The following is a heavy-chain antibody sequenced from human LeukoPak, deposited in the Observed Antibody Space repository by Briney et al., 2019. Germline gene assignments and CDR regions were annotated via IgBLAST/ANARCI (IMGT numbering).Heavy chain of an antibody. D-gene: IGHD3-3*01. J-gene: IGHJ6*03. V-gene: IGHV3-48*04. Sequence: PGGSLRLSCAASGFTFSSYSMNWVRQAPGKGLEWVSYISSSSSTIYYADSVKGRFTISRDNAKNSLYLQMNSLRAEDTAVYYCARSIPPRYYDFWSGYWDYYYMDVWGKGTTVTVSS. CDR1: GFTFSSYS. CDR3: ARSIPPRYYDFWSGYWDYYYMDV. CDR2: ISSSSSTI.